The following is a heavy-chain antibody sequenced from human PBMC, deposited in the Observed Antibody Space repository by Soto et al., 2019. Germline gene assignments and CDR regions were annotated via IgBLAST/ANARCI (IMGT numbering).Heavy chain of an antibody. D-gene: IGHD2-2*01. V-gene: IGHV4-39*01. J-gene: IGHJ6*04. CDR1: GGSISSSSYY. CDR2: IYYSGST. CDR3: ARQGMEYQLLLYYYGMDV. Sequence: SETLSLTCTVSGGSISSSSYYWGWIRQPPGKGLEWIGSIYYSGSTYYNPSLKSRVTISVDTSKNQFSLKLSSVTAADTAVYSCARQGMEYQLLLYYYGMDVWGKGTTVTVSS.